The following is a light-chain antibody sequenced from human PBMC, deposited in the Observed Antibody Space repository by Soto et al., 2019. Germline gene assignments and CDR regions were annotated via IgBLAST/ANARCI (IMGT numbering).Light chain of an antibody. Sequence: AIRMTQSPSSLSASTGDRVTITCRASQGISSYLAWYQQKPGKAPTVVIYRASTLQSGVPSRFSGSGSGTDFTLTISSLQPEDFATYYCQQSYSTPAWTFGQGTKV. J-gene: IGKJ1*01. CDR2: RAS. CDR1: QGISSY. V-gene: IGKV1-8*01. CDR3: QQSYSTPAWT.